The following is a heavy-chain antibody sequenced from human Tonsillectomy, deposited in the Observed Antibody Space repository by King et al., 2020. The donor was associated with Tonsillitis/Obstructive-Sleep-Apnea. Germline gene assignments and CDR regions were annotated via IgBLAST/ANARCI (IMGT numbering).Heavy chain of an antibody. Sequence: VQLVESGGGVVQPGRSLRLSCAASGFTFSSYAMYWVRQAPGKGLEWVAIISYDGSNKYYADSVKGRFTISRDNSKNTIYLQLNSLIAEDTAVYYCAGDSLRHYFDYWGQGTLVTVSS. CDR3: AGDSLRHYFDY. CDR2: ISYDGSNK. CDR1: GFTFSSYA. V-gene: IGHV3-30*04. J-gene: IGHJ4*02.